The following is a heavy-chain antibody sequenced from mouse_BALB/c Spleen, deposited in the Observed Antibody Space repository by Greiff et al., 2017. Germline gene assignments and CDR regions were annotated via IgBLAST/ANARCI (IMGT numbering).Heavy chain of an antibody. CDR2: INPSTGYT. D-gene: IGHD2-3*01. J-gene: IGHJ4*01. CDR3: ARHGYYHNAMDY. V-gene: IGHV1-7*01. CDR1: GYTFTSYW. Sequence: VQLQQSGAELAKPGASVKMSCKASGYTFTSYWMHWVKQRPGQGLEWIGYINPSTGYTEYNQKFKDKATLTADKSSSTAYMQLSSLTSEDSAVYYCARHGYYHNAMDYWGQGTSVTVSS.